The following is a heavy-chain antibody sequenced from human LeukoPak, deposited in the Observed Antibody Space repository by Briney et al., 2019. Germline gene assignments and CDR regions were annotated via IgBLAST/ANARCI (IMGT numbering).Heavy chain of an antibody. CDR1: GFTFDDHA. V-gene: IGHV3-43*02. CDR2: ISGDGGST. Sequence: GGSLRLSCAASGFTFDDHAMHWVRQAPGKGLEWVSLISGDGGSTYYADSVKGRFTISRDNSKNSLYLQMNSLRTEDTALYYCAKEEGIAAAGTRWFDPWGQGTLVTVSS. D-gene: IGHD6-13*01. CDR3: AKEEGIAAAGTRWFDP. J-gene: IGHJ5*02.